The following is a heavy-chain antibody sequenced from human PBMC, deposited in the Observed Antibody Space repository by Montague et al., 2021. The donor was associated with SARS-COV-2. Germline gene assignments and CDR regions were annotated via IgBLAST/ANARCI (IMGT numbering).Heavy chain of an antibody. CDR1: GGSLGGHH. CDR3: ARLNWDNDSVFDS. V-gene: IGHV4-59*11. J-gene: IGHJ4*02. D-gene: IGHD1/OR15-1a*01. CDR2: IFHSGNT. Sequence: SETLSLTCTVSGGSLGGHHWSWIRQPPGKGLEWIGYIFHSGNTNYNPSLKSRVTISVDTSKNQFSLRLTSVTAADTAVYYCARLNWDNDSVFDSWGQGAVVAVSS.